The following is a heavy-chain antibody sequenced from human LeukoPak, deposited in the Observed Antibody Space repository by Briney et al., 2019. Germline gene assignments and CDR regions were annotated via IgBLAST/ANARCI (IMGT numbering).Heavy chain of an antibody. CDR3: ARSGVARHYMDV. Sequence: SETLSLTCTVSGGSITSSSYYWGWIRQPPVKGLEWIGSIYYSGSTYYNPSLKSRVTISVDTSKNQFSLKLSSVTAADTAVYYCARSGVARHYMDVWGKGTTVTVSS. CDR1: GGSITSSSYY. D-gene: IGHD5-12*01. J-gene: IGHJ6*03. CDR2: IYYSGST. V-gene: IGHV4-39*07.